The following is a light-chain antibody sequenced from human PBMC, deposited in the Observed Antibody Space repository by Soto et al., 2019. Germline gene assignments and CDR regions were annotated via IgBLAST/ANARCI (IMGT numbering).Light chain of an antibody. Sequence: EIVLTQSPGTLSLSPGERATLSCRASQSVSSNYFSWYQQKPGQAPMLLIYGASSRTTGIPDRFSGSGSGTDFTLTISRLEPEDFAVYYCQQYGSSTETFGQGTKVEIK. J-gene: IGKJ1*01. CDR3: QQYGSSTET. CDR1: QSVSSNY. V-gene: IGKV3-20*01. CDR2: GAS.